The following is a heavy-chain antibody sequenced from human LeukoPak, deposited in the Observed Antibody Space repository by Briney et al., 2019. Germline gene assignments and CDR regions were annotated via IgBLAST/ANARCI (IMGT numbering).Heavy chain of an antibody. D-gene: IGHD6-19*01. CDR1: GFTFSSYG. J-gene: IGHJ6*02. CDR3: ARGRVAGTNYYYGMDV. V-gene: IGHV3-30*19. Sequence: GGSLRLSCAASGFTFSSYGMHWVRQAPGKGLEWVAVIWYDGSNKYYADSVKGRFTISRDNSKNTLYVQVNSLRAEDTAMYYCARGRVAGTNYYYGMDVWGQGTTVTVSS. CDR2: IWYDGSNK.